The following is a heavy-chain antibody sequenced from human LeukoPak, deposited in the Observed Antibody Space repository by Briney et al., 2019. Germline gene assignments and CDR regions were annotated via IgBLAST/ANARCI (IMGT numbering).Heavy chain of an antibody. V-gene: IGHV1-2*02. CDR1: GYSVIGYY. CDR3: AKSTNWGSISDGFDI. Sequence: ASVKVSCKASGYSVIGYYIHWVRQAPGQGLEWMGWINPNSGGANYAQKFQGRVTMTRDTSISTVYVELTRLRSDDTAMYYCAKSTNWGSISDGFDIWGQGTMVTVAS. J-gene: IGHJ3*02. CDR2: INPNSGGA. D-gene: IGHD7-27*01.